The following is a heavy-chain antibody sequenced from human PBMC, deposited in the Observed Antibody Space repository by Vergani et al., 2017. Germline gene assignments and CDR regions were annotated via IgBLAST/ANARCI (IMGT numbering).Heavy chain of an antibody. CDR1: GYTFTSYD. D-gene: IGHD2-2*01. CDR2: MNPNSGNT. V-gene: IGHV1-8*01. CDR3: ARDFGYCSSTSCYFGWFDP. J-gene: IGHJ5*02. Sequence: QVQLVQSGAEVKKPGASVKVSCKASGYTFTSYDINWVRQATGQGLEWMGWMNPNSGNTGYAQKFQGRVTMTRNTSISTAYMELSSLRSEDTAVYYCARDFGYCSSTSCYFGWFDPWGQGTLVTVSS.